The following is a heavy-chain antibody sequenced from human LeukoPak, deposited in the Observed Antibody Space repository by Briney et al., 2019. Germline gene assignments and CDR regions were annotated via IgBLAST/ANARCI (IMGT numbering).Heavy chain of an antibody. V-gene: IGHV3-30-3*01. Sequence: RGSLRLSCAASGFSFSSYALHWVRQAPGKGLEWVAVIGYDGNYKNYADSVKGRFTISRDSSKNTLYLQMNSLRPEDTAVYYCARVAQWPTPLDHWGQGTLVTVSS. J-gene: IGHJ5*02. CDR3: ARVAQWPTPLDH. CDR1: GFSFSSYA. CDR2: IGYDGNYK. D-gene: IGHD6-19*01.